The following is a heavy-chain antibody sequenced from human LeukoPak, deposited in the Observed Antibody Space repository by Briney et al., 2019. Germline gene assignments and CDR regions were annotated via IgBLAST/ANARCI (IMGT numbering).Heavy chain of an antibody. CDR2: ISSSGTHT. CDR1: GFTFTNYG. D-gene: IGHD4-17*01. J-gene: IGHJ6*03. Sequence: GGSLRLSCAASGFTFTNYGTSWVRQAPGKGLEWVSSISSSGTHTYYAESVKGRFTISRDNSKNTLFLQMNSLRAEDTAVYYCVREAYGNYYMDVWGKGTTVTVSS. CDR3: VREAYGNYYMDV. V-gene: IGHV3-23*01.